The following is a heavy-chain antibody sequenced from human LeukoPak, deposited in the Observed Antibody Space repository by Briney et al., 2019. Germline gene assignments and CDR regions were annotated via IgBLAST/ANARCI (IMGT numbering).Heavy chain of an antibody. D-gene: IGHD1-26*01. CDR2: ISAYNGNT. J-gene: IGHJ4*02. CDR1: GYTFTNYG. Sequence: AAAVKVSCKASGYTFTNYGISWVRQPPGQGLEGMGWISAYNGNTNYAQKFQGRVTMTTDTSTSTAYMELRSLRSDDTAVYYCASDTEWERNPDYFDYWGQGTLVTVSS. V-gene: IGHV1-18*01. CDR3: ASDTEWERNPDYFDY.